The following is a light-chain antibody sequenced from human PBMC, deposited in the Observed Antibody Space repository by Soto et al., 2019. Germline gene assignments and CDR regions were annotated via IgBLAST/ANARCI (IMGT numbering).Light chain of an antibody. J-gene: IGLJ1*01. Sequence: QSVLTQPASVSGSPGQSITISCTGTSSDVGSYNLVSWYQQHPGKAPKLMIYEVTKRPSGVSNRFSGSKSDNTASLTISGLQAEDEADYYCCSYAGSSTSLHVFGTGTKLTVL. V-gene: IGLV2-23*02. CDR1: SSDVGSYNL. CDR2: EVT. CDR3: CSYAGSSTSLHV.